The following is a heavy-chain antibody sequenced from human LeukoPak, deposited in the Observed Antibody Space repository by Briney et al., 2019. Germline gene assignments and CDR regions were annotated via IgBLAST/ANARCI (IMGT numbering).Heavy chain of an antibody. J-gene: IGHJ4*02. CDR3: TTGPPRAIVVVPAATDY. CDR1: GFPFSSHW. V-gene: IGHV3-7*03. CDR2: INQDGSEK. D-gene: IGHD2-2*01. Sequence: GGSLRLSCAASGFPFSSHWLSWFRQSPGKGLEWVAHINQDGSEKYYVDSVKGRFTISRDNARNSQYLQMNSLRAEDTAVYYCTTGPPRAIVVVPAATDYWGQGTLVTVSS.